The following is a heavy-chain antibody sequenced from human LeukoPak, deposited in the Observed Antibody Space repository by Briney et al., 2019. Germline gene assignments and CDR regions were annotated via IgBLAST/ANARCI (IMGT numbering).Heavy chain of an antibody. Sequence: PSETLSLTCTVSGYSISSGYYWGWIRQPPGKGLEWIGSIYHSGSTYYNPSLKSRVTISVDTSKNQFSLKLSSVTAADTAVYYCARDWAYDSSGYYPLYFDYWGQGTLVTVSS. V-gene: IGHV4-38-2*02. J-gene: IGHJ4*02. CDR1: GYSISSGYY. CDR3: ARDWAYDSSGYYPLYFDY. CDR2: IYHSGST. D-gene: IGHD3-22*01.